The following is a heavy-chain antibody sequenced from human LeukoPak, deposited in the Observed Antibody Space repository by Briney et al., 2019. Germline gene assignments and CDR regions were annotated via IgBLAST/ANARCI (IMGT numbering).Heavy chain of an antibody. CDR1: GYSFTSHW. J-gene: IGHJ4*02. CDR2: IDPSDSDI. Sequence: GESLQISCKGSGYSFTSHWISWVRPMPGKGLGWMGRIDPSDSDINYSPSLQGHVTISADKSTSTAYLQWSSLKASDSAMYYCARLSLVYSYGYEDYWGQGTLVTVSS. D-gene: IGHD5-18*01. V-gene: IGHV5-10-1*01. CDR3: ARLSLVYSYGYEDY.